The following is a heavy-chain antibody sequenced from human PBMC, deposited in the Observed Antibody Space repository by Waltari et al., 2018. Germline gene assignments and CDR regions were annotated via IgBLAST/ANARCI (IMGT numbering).Heavy chain of an antibody. V-gene: IGHV1-2*02. J-gene: IGHJ4*03. D-gene: IGHD6-19*01. Sequence: QVQLVQSGAEVKKPGASVKVSCKASGYTFTGYYMHWVRQAPGQGLEGMGWLNPNRGGTDYAKKVQGRVTMTRDTSISTAYMELSRLRSDDTAVYYRARGGVLYSSGLPFDYGGQGTTVTVSS. CDR1: GYTFTGYY. CDR3: ARGGVLYSSGLPFDY. CDR2: LNPNRGGT.